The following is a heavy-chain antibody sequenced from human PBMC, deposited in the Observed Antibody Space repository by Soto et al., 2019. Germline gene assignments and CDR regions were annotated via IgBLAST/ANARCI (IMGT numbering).Heavy chain of an antibody. V-gene: IGHV4-34*01. Sequence: QVQLQQWGAGLLKPSETLSLTCAVYGGSFSGYYWSWIRQPPGKGLEWIGEINHSGSTNYNPSLKSRVTKPVDTSKNQSSLKLSSVTAADTAVYYCARGKARYYDSSGYNYWGQGTLVTVSS. D-gene: IGHD3-22*01. CDR1: GGSFSGYY. CDR2: INHSGST. J-gene: IGHJ4*02. CDR3: ARGKARYYDSSGYNY.